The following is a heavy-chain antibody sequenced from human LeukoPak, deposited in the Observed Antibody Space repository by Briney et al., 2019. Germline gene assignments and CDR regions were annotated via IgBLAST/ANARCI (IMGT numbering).Heavy chain of an antibody. J-gene: IGHJ6*02. D-gene: IGHD5-12*01. CDR3: ARPRATHYYYYGMDV. V-gene: IGHV1-69*04. Sequence: SVKLSCKASVGTFSRYALSWVRQAHGQGLEWMGGIIPILGIANYAQKVQGRVTITTDKATSTAYMELSSLSSEDTAVYDCARPRATHYYYYGMDVWGQGTTVTVSS. CDR2: IIPILGIA. CDR1: VGTFSRYA.